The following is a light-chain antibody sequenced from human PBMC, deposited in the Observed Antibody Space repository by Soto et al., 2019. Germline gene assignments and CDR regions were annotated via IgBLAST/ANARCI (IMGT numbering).Light chain of an antibody. J-gene: IGKJ2*01. CDR2: AAS. V-gene: IGKV1-9*01. Sequence: DFQLTQSPSFLSASVGDRVTITCRASQDISSYLAWYQQKPGEAPNLLVYAASTLQSGVPSRFSGSASGTEFTPTISSLQPEDFATYYCQHVDTFGKGTKLEIK. CDR3: QHVDT. CDR1: QDISSY.